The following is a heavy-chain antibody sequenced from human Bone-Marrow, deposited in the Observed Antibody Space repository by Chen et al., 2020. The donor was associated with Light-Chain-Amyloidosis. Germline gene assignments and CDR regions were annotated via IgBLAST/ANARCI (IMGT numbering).Heavy chain of an antibody. Sequence: QVQLQQWGAGLLKPSETLSLTCGVYGGSFSNYYWSWLRQPPGKGLEWIGEINHSGSTNYNPSLKSRVTISVDTSKNQFSLKLTSVTAADTAVYYCARESSNYDILSGYSHGFDYWGQGTLVTVSS. V-gene: IGHV4-34*01. CDR2: INHSGST. CDR3: ARESSNYDILSGYSHGFDY. J-gene: IGHJ4*02. CDR1: GGSFSNYY. D-gene: IGHD3-9*01.